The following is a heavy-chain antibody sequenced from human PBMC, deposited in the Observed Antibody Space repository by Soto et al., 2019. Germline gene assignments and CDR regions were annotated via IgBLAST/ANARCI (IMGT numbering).Heavy chain of an antibody. V-gene: IGHV1-18*01. D-gene: IGHD2-2*01. CDR2: ISAYNGNT. J-gene: IGHJ4*02. CDR3: ARDIVVVPAAISPGDY. CDR1: GYTFTSYG. Sequence: QVQLVQSGAEVKKPGASVKVSCKASGYTFTSYGISWVRQAPGQGLEWMGWISAYNGNTNYAQKLQGRVNMTTDTSTSTGYQELGGLRSDDTAGYYWARDIVVVPAAISPGDYWGQGTLVTVSS.